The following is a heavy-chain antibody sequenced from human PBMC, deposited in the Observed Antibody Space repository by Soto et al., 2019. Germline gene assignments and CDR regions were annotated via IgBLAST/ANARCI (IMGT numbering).Heavy chain of an antibody. CDR1: GFTVSSNY. Sequence: EVQLVESGGGLVQPGGSLRLSCAASGFTVSSNYMSWVRQAPGKGLEWVSVIYSGGSTYYADSVKSRFTISRDNSKNTLYLQMNSLRAEDTAVYYCARDLREATVTNADAFDIWGQGTMVTVSS. CDR2: IYSGGST. J-gene: IGHJ3*02. CDR3: ARDLREATVTNADAFDI. V-gene: IGHV3-66*01. D-gene: IGHD4-17*01.